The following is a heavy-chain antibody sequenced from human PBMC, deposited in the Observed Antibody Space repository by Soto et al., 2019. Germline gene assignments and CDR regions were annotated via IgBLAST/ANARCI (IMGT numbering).Heavy chain of an antibody. Sequence: QVQLQESGPGLVKPSQTLSLTCTVSGGSISSGGYYWTWIRQHPGKGLEWIGYNYYSGITYYNPSLKSRVTISLDTSKNPFPLKLSSVTSGDTGVYYCARGSSIAGLYYGMDVWGQGTTVTVSS. V-gene: IGHV4-31*03. J-gene: IGHJ6*02. CDR1: GGSISSGGYY. CDR2: NYYSGIT. D-gene: IGHD6-6*01. CDR3: ARGSSIAGLYYGMDV.